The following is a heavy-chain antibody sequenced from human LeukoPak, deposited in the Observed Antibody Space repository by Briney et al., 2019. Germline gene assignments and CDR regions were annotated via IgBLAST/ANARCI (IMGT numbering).Heavy chain of an antibody. CDR3: ARGPDYGDYYGMDV. V-gene: IGHV3-53*01. J-gene: IGHJ6*02. CDR1: GFTVSSSY. D-gene: IGHD4-17*01. Sequence: GGSLRLSCAASGFTVSSSYMSWVRQAPGKGLEWVSVIYSGGSTYYADSVKGRFTISRDNSKNTLYLQMNSLRAEDTAVYYCARGPDYGDYYGMDVWGQGTTVTVSS. CDR2: IYSGGST.